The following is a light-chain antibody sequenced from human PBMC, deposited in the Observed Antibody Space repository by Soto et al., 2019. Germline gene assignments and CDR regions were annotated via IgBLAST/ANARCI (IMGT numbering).Light chain of an antibody. V-gene: IGKV3-11*01. Sequence: EIVLTQSPATLSLSPGERATLSCRASQSVSSHLAWYQHKPGQAPRLLIYDASNRATGIPARFSGSGSGTDFTLTISSLEPEDFAVYYCQQRSNWPPLTFGPGTKVDIK. CDR1: QSVSSH. CDR2: DAS. CDR3: QQRSNWPPLT. J-gene: IGKJ3*01.